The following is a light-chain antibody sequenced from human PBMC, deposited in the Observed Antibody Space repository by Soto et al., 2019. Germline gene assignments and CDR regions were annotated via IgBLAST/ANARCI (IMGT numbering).Light chain of an antibody. Sequence: QSVLTQPASVSGSPGQSSTISFTGTGTDVGSHKLVSWYQQYPGNAPKLIIFEAYKRPSGVSNRFSGSKSGSTASLTISGLQAEDEADYYCCSNAVGSTYVFGTGTKVTVL. CDR3: CSNAVGSTYV. CDR1: GTDVGSHKL. J-gene: IGLJ1*01. CDR2: EAY. V-gene: IGLV2-23*01.